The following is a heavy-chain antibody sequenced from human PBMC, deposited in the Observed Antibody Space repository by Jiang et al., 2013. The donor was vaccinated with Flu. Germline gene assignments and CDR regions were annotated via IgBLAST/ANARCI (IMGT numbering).Heavy chain of an antibody. D-gene: IGHD2-15*01. CDR2: ISAYNGNT. CDR3: ARDQIVVVVVAATEGAFDI. Sequence: GAEVKKPGASVKVSCKASGYTFTSYGISWVRQAPGQGLEWMGWISAYNGNTNYAQKLQGRVTMTTDTSTSTAYMELRSLRSDDTAVYYCARDQIVVVVVAATEGAFDIWAKGQWSPSLQ. CDR1: GYTFTSYG. J-gene: IGHJ3*02. V-gene: IGHV1-18*01.